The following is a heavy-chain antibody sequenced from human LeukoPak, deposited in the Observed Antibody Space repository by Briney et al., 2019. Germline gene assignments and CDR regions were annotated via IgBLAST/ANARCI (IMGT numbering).Heavy chain of an antibody. CDR2: IKQDGSEK. V-gene: IGHV3-7*04. J-gene: IGHJ4*02. Sequence: GGSLRLSCVASGFPFSSAWMNWVRQAPGKGLEWVANIKQDGSEKYYVDSVKGRFTISRDNAKNSLYLQMNSLRAEDTAVYYCARDQQWLALYYFDYWGQGTLVTVSS. CDR1: GFPFSSAW. D-gene: IGHD6-19*01. CDR3: ARDQQWLALYYFDY.